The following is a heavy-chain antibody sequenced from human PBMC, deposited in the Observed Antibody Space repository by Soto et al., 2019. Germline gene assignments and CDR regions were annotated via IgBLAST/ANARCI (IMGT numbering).Heavy chain of an antibody. V-gene: IGHV3-15*07. J-gene: IGHJ6*02. CDR2: IKSKTDGGTT. CDR3: TTEDSSCYLCYYYYGMDV. Sequence: GGSLRLSCXASGFTFSNAWMNWVRQAPGKGLEWVGRIKSKTDGGTTDYAAPVKGRFTISRDDSKNTLYLQMNSLKTEDTAVYYCTTEDSSCYLCYYYYGMDVWGQGTTVTVSS. CDR1: GFTFSNAW. D-gene: IGHD2-15*01.